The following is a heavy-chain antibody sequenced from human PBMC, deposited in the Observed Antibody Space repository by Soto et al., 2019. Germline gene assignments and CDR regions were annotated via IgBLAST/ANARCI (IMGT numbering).Heavy chain of an antibody. CDR3: ARGTSPVPSPGYYYYGTDV. Sequence: QVQLVQSGSEVKKPGASVKVSCKASGYTFTSYGISWVRQAPGQGLEGRGFISAYTGNTKYAQRFQGRVTMTTDTSTSTAYMELRSLRSDDTAVYYCARGTSPVPSPGYYYYGTDVWGQGTTVTVSS. CDR1: GYTFTSYG. J-gene: IGHJ6*02. D-gene: IGHD4-4*01. CDR2: ISAYTGNT. V-gene: IGHV1-18*01.